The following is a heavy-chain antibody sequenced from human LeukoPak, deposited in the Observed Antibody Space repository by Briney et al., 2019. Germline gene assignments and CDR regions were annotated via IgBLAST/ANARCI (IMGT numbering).Heavy chain of an antibody. CDR2: IYYSGST. CDR1: GGSISRYF. D-gene: IGHD4-17*01. V-gene: IGHV4-4*07. Sequence: SETLSLTCTVSGGSISRYFWSWIRQPAGKGLEWIGSIYYSGSTHYNPSLKSRVTISVDRSKNQFSLKLSSVTAADTAVYYCARWDYGEDYWGQGTLVTVSS. J-gene: IGHJ4*02. CDR3: ARWDYGEDY.